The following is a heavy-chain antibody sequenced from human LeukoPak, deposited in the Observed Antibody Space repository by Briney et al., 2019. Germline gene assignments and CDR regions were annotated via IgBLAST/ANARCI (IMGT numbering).Heavy chain of an antibody. V-gene: IGHV3-48*04. Sequence: PGGSLRLSCAASGFTFSSHSMNWVRQAPGKGLEWLSYITPSGFTVYSDSVQGRSTISRDSAKNSVYLQMNSLTAEDTAMYYCARDGAFTGPHWWFDLWGRGTLVTVSS. D-gene: IGHD2-8*02. J-gene: IGHJ2*01. CDR2: ITPSGFTV. CDR3: ARDGAFTGPHWWFDL. CDR1: GFTFSSHS.